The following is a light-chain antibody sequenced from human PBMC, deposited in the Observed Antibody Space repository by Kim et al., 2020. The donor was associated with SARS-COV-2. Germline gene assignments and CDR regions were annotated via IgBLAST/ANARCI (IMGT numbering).Light chain of an antibody. V-gene: IGKV3-15*01. J-gene: IGKJ4*01. CDR3: QQDNKWPLT. CDR1: PSVSSN. Sequence: STWERVTLSCRASPSVSSNLNWYQQKLGQAPRLLIYDASTRATGIPARFSGSGSGTEFTLTISSLQSEDFGIYYCQQDNKWPLTFGGGTKVDIK. CDR2: DAS.